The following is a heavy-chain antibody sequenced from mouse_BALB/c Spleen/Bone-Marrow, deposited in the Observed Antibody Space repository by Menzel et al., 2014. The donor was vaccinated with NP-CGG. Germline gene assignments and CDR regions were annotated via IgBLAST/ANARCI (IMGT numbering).Heavy chain of an antibody. CDR1: GFTFSSYT. V-gene: IGHV5-6-4*01. D-gene: IGHD2-3*01. CDR3: TRDLYDGYYYYAMDY. J-gene: IGHJ4*01. Sequence: EVKLEESRGGLVKPGGSLKLSCAASGFTFSSYTMSWVRQTPEKRLEWVATISSGGSYTYYPDSVKGRFTISRDNAKNTLYLQMSSLKSEDTAMYYCTRDLYDGYYYYAMDYWGQGTSVTVSS. CDR2: ISSGGSYT.